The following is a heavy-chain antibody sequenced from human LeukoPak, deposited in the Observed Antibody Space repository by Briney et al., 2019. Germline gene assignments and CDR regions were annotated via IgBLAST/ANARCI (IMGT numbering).Heavy chain of an antibody. CDR1: GFTFSSYE. V-gene: IGHV3-48*03. J-gene: IGHJ4*02. CDR2: ISSSGSTI. Sequence: GGSLRLSCAASGFTFSSYEMNWVRQAPGKGLEWVSYISSSGSTIYYADSVKGRFTISRDNAKNSLYLQMNSLRVEDTAVYYCAREGYSYGNNYFDYWGQGTLVTVSS. CDR3: AREGYSYGNNYFDY. D-gene: IGHD5-18*01.